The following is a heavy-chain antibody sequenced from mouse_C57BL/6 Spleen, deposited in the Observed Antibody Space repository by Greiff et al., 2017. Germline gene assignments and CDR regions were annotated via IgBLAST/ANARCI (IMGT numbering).Heavy chain of an antibody. Sequence: VQLKQSGAELVRPGASVKLSCTASGFNIKDDYMHWVKQRPEQGLEWIGWIDPENGDTEYASKFQGKATITADTSSNTAYLQLSSLTSEDTAVYYCTSPDSSAFAYWGQGTLVTVSA. CDR3: TSPDSSAFAY. V-gene: IGHV14-4*01. J-gene: IGHJ3*01. CDR2: IDPENGDT. D-gene: IGHD3-2*02. CDR1: GFNIKDDY.